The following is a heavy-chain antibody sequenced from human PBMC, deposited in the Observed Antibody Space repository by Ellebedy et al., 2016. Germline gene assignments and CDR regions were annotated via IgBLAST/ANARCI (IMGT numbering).Heavy chain of an antibody. V-gene: IGHV4-59*01. CDR2: IYYSGST. Sequence: SETLSLTCTVSGGSISSYYWSWIRQPPGKGLEWIGYIYYSGSTNYNPSLKSRVTISVDTSKNQFSRKLSSVTAADTAVYYCARVAARGKDFDYWGQGTLVTVSS. CDR1: GGSISSYY. D-gene: IGHD2-15*01. CDR3: ARVAARGKDFDY. J-gene: IGHJ4*02.